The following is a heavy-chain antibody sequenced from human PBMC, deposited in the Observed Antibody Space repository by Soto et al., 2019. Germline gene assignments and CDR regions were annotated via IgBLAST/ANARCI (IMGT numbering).Heavy chain of an antibody. Sequence: QVQLQESGPGLVKPSGTLSLTCAVSGGSISSSNWWRWVRQPPGKGLEWIGEIYHGGRTEYNPSLKSRVTISVDKSKNPLSLKLTSVTASDTAVYYWARARIAVAETADWDCWGQGTLVTVSS. CDR1: GGSISSSNW. D-gene: IGHD6-19*01. CDR2: IYHGGRT. CDR3: ARARIAVAETADWDC. J-gene: IGHJ4*02. V-gene: IGHV4-4*02.